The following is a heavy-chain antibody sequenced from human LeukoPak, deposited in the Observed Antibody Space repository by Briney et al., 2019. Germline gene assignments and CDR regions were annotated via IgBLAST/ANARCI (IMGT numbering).Heavy chain of an antibody. D-gene: IGHD3-9*01. CDR2: IYYSGST. CDR3: AREGTLYYDILTGYYKGGPWFDP. V-gene: IGHV4-30-4*08. Sequence: PSETLSLTCTVSGGSISSGDYYWSWIRQPPGKGLEWIGYIYYSGSTYYNPSLRSRVTISVDTSKNQFSLQLSSVTAADTAVYYCAREGTLYYDILTGYYKGGPWFDPWGQGTLVTVSS. CDR1: GGSISSGDYY. J-gene: IGHJ5*02.